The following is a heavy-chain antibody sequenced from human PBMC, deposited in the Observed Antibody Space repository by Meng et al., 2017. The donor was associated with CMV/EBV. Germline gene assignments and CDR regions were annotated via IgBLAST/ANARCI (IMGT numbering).Heavy chain of an antibody. Sequence: GESLKISCKGSGYSFTSYWIGWVRQMPGKGLEWMGIIYPGDSDTRYSPSFQGQVTISADKSISTAYLQWSSLKASDTAMYYCARSTGIWFGGLFLDYWGQGTLVTVSS. V-gene: IGHV5-51*01. J-gene: IGHJ4*02. CDR3: ARSTGIWFGGLFLDY. CDR2: IYPGDSDT. D-gene: IGHD3-10*01. CDR1: GYSFTSYW.